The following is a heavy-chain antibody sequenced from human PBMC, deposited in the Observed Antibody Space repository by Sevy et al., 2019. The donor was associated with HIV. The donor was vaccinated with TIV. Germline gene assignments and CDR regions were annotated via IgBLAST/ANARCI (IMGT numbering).Heavy chain of an antibody. Sequence: GGSLRLSCAASGFTFSYYDMHWVRQPTGKGLEWVSGFGIAGDTYYSDYVKGRFTSSRENAKNSLYLQMNSVRAGDTAVYYGARKSVSYSHFDYWGQGTLVTVSS. V-gene: IGHV3-13*01. CDR1: GFTFSYYD. J-gene: IGHJ4*02. D-gene: IGHD1-26*01. CDR2: FGIAGDT. CDR3: ARKSVSYSHFDY.